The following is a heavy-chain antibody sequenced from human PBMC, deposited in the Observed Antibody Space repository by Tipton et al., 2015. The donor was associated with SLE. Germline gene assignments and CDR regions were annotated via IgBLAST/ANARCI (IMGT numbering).Heavy chain of an antibody. D-gene: IGHD6-13*01. CDR2: TYYRSRWYR. Sequence: GLVKPSQTLSLTCAISGDSISSNSAAWNWIRQSPSRGLEWLGRTYYRSRWYRDYAVSAKSRISIDADTSKNQISLQLNSVTPEDTAVYYCTRDSSISTGGDYFDDWGQGTLVTVSS. V-gene: IGHV6-1*01. CDR3: TRDSSISTGGDYFDD. CDR1: GDSISSNSAA. J-gene: IGHJ4*02.